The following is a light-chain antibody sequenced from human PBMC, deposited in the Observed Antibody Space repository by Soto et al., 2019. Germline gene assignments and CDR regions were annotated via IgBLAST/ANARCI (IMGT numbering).Light chain of an antibody. V-gene: IGLV1-51*01. CDR3: GTWDNSLSAMV. J-gene: IGLJ2*01. CDR1: SSNIGRNY. Sequence: QSVLTQPPSVSAAPGQKVTISCSGSSSNIGRNYVSWYQVLPGAAPKLLIYDHNKRPSGIPDRFSGTKSATSASLGITGLQTGDEADYFCGTWDNSLSAMVFGGGTKLTVL. CDR2: DHN.